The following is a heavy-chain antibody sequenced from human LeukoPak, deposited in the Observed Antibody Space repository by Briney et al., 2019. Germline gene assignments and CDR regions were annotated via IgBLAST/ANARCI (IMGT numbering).Heavy chain of an antibody. CDR2: IYYSGST. CDR3: ARAMSSPYSSSWYPYYGMDV. Sequence: SETLSLTCTVSGGSISSYYWSWIRQPPGKGLEWIGYIYYSGSTNYNPSLKSRVTISVDTSKNQFSLKLSSVTAADTAVCYCARAMSSPYSSSWYPYYGMDVWGQGTTVTVSS. J-gene: IGHJ6*02. CDR1: GGSISSYY. D-gene: IGHD6-13*01. V-gene: IGHV4-59*01.